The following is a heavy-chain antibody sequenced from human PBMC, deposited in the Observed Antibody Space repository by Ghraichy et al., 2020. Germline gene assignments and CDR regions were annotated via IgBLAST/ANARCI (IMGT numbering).Heavy chain of an antibody. CDR3: ARRQEGYCSGGDCLRINY. Sequence: GESLNISCKASRYIFTYNYFHWVRQAPGRGLEWLGLIDPSGGRTTYAQKFQDRVFMTRDMSTSTVYMELSGLRSEDTAVYYCARRQEGYCSGGDCLRINYWGQGTLVTVAS. D-gene: IGHD2-15*01. CDR1: RYIFTYNY. J-gene: IGHJ4*02. V-gene: IGHV1-46*01. CDR2: IDPSGGRT.